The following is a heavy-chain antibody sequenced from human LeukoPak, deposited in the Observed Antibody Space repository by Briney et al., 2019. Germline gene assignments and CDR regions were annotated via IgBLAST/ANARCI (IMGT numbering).Heavy chain of an antibody. CDR3: ARRRTTLGDDRHYFDY. J-gene: IGHJ4*02. Sequence: PSETLSLTCTVSGGSISSYYWGWIRQPPGKGLEWIGSIYYSGSTYYNPSLKSRVTISVDTSKNQFSLKLSSVTAADTAVYYCARRRTTLGDDRHYFDYWGQGTLVTVSS. D-gene: IGHD1-1*01. CDR2: IYYSGST. V-gene: IGHV4-39*01. CDR1: GGSISSYY.